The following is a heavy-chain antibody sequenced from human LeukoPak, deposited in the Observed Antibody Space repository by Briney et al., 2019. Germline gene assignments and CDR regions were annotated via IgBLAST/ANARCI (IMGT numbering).Heavy chain of an antibody. D-gene: IGHD4-17*01. CDR1: GFSFISCG. V-gene: IGHV3-30*18. Sequence: GSLRLSCAASGFSFISCGMHWVRQAPGKGLEWVGVISDDGRNKKYADSVKGRFTISRDNSKDTLYLQMNSLRDEDTAVYYCAKRPSDYGDYVTYFDYWGQGTLVTVSS. J-gene: IGHJ4*02. CDR3: AKRPSDYGDYVTYFDY. CDR2: ISDDGRNK.